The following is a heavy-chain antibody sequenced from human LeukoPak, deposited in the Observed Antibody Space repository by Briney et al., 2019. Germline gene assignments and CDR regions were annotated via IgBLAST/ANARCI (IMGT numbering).Heavy chain of an antibody. CDR2: IYYSGST. CDR3: ARDIVATIGLDY. Sequence: SETLSLTCTVSGGSISSYYWSWIRQPPGKGLEWIGYIYYSGSTNYNPSLKSRVTISVDTSKNQFSLKLSSVTAADTAVYYCARDIVATIGLDYWGQGTLVTVSS. D-gene: IGHD5-12*01. J-gene: IGHJ4*02. V-gene: IGHV4-59*01. CDR1: GGSISSYY.